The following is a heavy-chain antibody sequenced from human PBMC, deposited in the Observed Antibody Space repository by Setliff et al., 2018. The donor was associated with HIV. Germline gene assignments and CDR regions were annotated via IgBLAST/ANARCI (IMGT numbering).Heavy chain of an antibody. Sequence: ASVKVSCKASGYAFTTYYMHWVRQAPGQGLEWMGIINPRGGSTTYAQKLQESLRDTSANTVYLEIRSLISEDTAVYYCARDSSTGFFSAAYWGQGALVTVSS. CDR2: INPRGGST. J-gene: IGHJ4*02. D-gene: IGHD6-19*01. CDR3: ARDSSTGFFSAAY. V-gene: IGHV1-46*01. CDR1: GYAFTTYY.